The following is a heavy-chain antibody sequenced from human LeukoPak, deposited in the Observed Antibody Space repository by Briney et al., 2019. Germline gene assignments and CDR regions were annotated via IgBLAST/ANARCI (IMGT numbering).Heavy chain of an antibody. CDR2: ISHDGSHQ. D-gene: IGHD4-23*01. V-gene: IGHV3-30*04. J-gene: IGHJ4*02. Sequence: GGSLRLSCVASGFTFSGFSMHWVRQSPGNGLEWVAVISHDGSHQSYADSVKGRFTISRDNSKNILSLQMNSVRPEDTGLFYCARDPNRLADYGGDYFDHWGQGTLVTVSS. CDR3: ARDPNRLADYGGDYFDH. CDR1: GFTFSGFS.